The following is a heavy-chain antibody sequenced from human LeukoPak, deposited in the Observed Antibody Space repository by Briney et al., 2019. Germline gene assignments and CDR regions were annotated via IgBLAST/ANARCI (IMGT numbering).Heavy chain of an antibody. V-gene: IGHV3-21*01. D-gene: IGHD3-22*01. CDR3: ARDTAGSSGYYSYNWFDP. J-gene: IGHJ5*02. Sequence: RETLRLSCAASGFTFSTYGMTWVRQAPGKGLEWVSSISSSSSYIYYADSVKGRFTISRDNAKNSLYLRMSSLRAEDTAVYYCARDTAGSSGYYSYNWFDPWGQGTLVTVSS. CDR1: GFTFSTYG. CDR2: ISSSSSYI.